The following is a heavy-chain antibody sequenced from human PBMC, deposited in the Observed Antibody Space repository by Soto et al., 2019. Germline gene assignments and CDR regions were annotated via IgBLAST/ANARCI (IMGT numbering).Heavy chain of an antibody. CDR2: ISGSGGST. J-gene: IGHJ4*02. CDR3: AKDTIILHPTIPCFDY. Sequence: GGSLRLSCAASGFTFSSYAMSWVRQAPGKGLEWVSAISGSGGSTYYADSVKGRFTISRDNSKNTLYLQMNSLRAEDTAVYYCAKDTIILHPTIPCFDYRGQGNLVTDSS. CDR1: GFTFSSYA. D-gene: IGHD1-1*01. V-gene: IGHV3-23*01.